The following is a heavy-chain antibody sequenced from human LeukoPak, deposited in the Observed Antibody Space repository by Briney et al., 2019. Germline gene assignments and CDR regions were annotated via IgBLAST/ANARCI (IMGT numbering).Heavy chain of an antibody. V-gene: IGHV3-66*01. CDR2: IYSGGST. D-gene: IGHD6-13*01. CDR1: GFTVSSNY. CDR3: AKEMYRSSWCYFDY. J-gene: IGHJ4*02. Sequence: PGGSLRLSCAASGFTVSSNYMSWVRQAPGKGLEWVSVIYSGGSTYYADSVKGRFTISRDNSKNTLYLQMNSLRAEDTAVYYCAKEMYRSSWCYFDYWGQGTLVTVSS.